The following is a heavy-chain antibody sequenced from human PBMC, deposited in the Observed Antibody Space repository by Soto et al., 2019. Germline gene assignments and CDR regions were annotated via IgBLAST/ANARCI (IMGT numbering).Heavy chain of an antibody. Sequence: QVQLVESGGGVVQPGRSLRLSCAASGFTFSSYGMHWVRQAPGKGLEWVAVISYDGSNKYYADSVKGRFTISRDNSKNTXXLQMNSLRAEDTAVYYCAKDKVLLWFGELPGGMDVWGQGTTVTVSS. CDR3: AKDKVLLWFGELPGGMDV. CDR1: GFTFSSYG. CDR2: ISYDGSNK. J-gene: IGHJ6*02. D-gene: IGHD3-10*01. V-gene: IGHV3-30*18.